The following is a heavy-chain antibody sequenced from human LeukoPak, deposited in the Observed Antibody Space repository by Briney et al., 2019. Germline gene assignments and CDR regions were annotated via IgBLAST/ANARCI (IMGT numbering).Heavy chain of an antibody. CDR3: ASARGRDLGVATPYYFDD. Sequence: PSETLSLTCTVSGGSISSSSYYCGWSRQPPGKGLEWIGSIYYSGSTYYNPSLTSRVTISIDTSKNPFSLKLSSVTAADAAVYYCASARGRDLGVATPYYFDDWGQGTLVTVSS. J-gene: IGHJ4*02. CDR2: IYYSGST. D-gene: IGHD3-3*01. V-gene: IGHV4-39*07. CDR1: GGSISSSSYY.